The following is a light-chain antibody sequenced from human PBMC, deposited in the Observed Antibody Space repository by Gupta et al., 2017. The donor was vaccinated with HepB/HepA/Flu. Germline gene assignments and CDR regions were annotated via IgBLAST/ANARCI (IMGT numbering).Light chain of an antibody. CDR2: GTN. CDR3: ASWDDRLDGYFV. J-gene: IGLJ2*01. V-gene: IGLV1-44*01. Sequence: QSILSDPPSASGTPGPRVTISCSGSDSNVGSNAVIWYQQFPGAAPKLLIYGTNQRPSGVPDRFSGSKSGTSASLAISGLQSEDEADYYCASWDDRLDGYFVFGGGTKLTDL. CDR1: DSNVGSNA.